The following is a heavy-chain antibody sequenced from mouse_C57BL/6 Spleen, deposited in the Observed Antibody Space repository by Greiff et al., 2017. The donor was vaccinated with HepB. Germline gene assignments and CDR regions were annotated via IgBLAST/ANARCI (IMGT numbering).Heavy chain of an antibody. CDR2: ISYDGIN. J-gene: IGHJ3*01. CDR3: AREGDYYGFAY. D-gene: IGHD1-1*01. V-gene: IGHV3-6*01. Sequence: EVKLLESGPGLVKPSQSLSLTCSVTGYSITSGYYWNWIRQVPGNKLEWMGYISYDGINNYNPSLKNRISITRDTSKNQFFLKLNSVTTEDTATYYCAREGDYYGFAYWGQGTLVTVSA. CDR1: GYSITSGYY.